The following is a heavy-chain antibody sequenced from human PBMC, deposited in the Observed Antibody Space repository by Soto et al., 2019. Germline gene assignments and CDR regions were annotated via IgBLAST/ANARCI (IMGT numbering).Heavy chain of an antibody. CDR3: ARHAIVTVFGVVIMKTFDS. V-gene: IGHV4-39*01. D-gene: IGHD3-3*01. Sequence: QLQLQASGPGLVKPSETLSLTCTVSGGSISSSSYYWGWIRQPPGKGLEWIGRIDYSVSTYYNPSLKSRVTMSEDTSKNQLSLKLNSVPAADTAVYYCARHAIVTVFGVVIMKTFDSWGQGTLVTVSS. CDR2: IDYSVST. CDR1: GGSISSSSYY. J-gene: IGHJ4*02.